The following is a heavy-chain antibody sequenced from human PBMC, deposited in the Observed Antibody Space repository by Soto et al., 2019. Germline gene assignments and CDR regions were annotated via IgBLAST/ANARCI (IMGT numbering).Heavy chain of an antibody. Sequence: QVQLQESRPGLVKPSGTLSLTCAVCGGSISRSNWWSWVRQPPGKGLEWIGEIYHSGSTNYNPSLRSRVSISVYKSTDQFSRKLSSVTAAETAVYYCARVHSSGWLIDYWGQGTLVTVSS. CDR3: ARVHSSGWLIDY. V-gene: IGHV4-4*02. J-gene: IGHJ4*02. CDR2: IYHSGST. CDR1: GGSISRSNW. D-gene: IGHD6-19*01.